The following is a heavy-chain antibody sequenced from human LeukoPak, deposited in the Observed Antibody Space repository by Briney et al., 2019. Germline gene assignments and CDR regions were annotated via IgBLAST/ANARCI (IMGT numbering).Heavy chain of an antibody. V-gene: IGHV1-8*01. Sequence: ASVKVSCKASRYTFTSYDINWVREAAGHGLEWMGWMNPNTGRTGYAQKFQGRITMTRDTSINKAYMELTNLRSEDTAIYYCARLSQTPDYYTLGGYYYLGYWGQGTPVTVSS. CDR3: ARLSQTPDYYTLGGYYYLGY. J-gene: IGHJ4*02. D-gene: IGHD3-10*01. CDR1: RYTFTSYD. CDR2: MNPNTGRT.